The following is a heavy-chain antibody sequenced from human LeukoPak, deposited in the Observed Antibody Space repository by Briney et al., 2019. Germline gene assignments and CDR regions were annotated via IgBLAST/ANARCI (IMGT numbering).Heavy chain of an antibody. CDR1: GGSISSSSYY. D-gene: IGHD3-22*01. CDR3: ARVSGYYYDSSGSRGWYFDL. J-gene: IGHJ2*01. Sequence: SETLSLTCTVSGGSISSSSYYWGWIRQPPGKGLEWIGSIYYSGSTYYNPSLKSRVTISVDTSKNQFSLKLSSVTAADTAVYYCARVSGYYYDSSGSRGWYFDLWGRGTLVTVSS. CDR2: IYYSGST. V-gene: IGHV4-39*07.